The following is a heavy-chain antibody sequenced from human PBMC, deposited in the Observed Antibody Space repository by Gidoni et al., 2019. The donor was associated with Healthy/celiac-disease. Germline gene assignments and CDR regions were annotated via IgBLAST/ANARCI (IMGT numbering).Heavy chain of an antibody. D-gene: IGHD1-1*01. CDR3: ARTGNVTKFDY. V-gene: IGHV4-34*01. Sequence: QVQLQQWGAGLLKPSETLSLTCAVYGGSFSGYYWNWIRPPPGKGLAWIGEINHSGSTNYNPSLKSRVTISVDTSKNQFSLKLSAVTAADTAVYYCARTGNVTKFDYWGQGTLVTVSS. CDR1: GGSFSGYY. CDR2: INHSGST. J-gene: IGHJ4*02.